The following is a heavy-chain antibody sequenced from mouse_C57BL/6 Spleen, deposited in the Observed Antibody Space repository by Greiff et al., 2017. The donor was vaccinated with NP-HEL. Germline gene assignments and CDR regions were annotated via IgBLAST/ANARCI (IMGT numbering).Heavy chain of an antibody. CDR2: ISSGGSYT. J-gene: IGHJ3*01. Sequence: EVKLMESGGDLVKPGGSLKLSCAASGFTFSSYGMSWVRQTPDKRLEWVATISSGGSYTYYPDSVKGRFTISRDNAKNTLYLQMSSLKSENTAMYYCARHGDYYPVAYWGQGTLVTVSA. CDR1: GFTFSSYG. D-gene: IGHD2-13*01. V-gene: IGHV5-6*01. CDR3: ARHGDYYPVAY.